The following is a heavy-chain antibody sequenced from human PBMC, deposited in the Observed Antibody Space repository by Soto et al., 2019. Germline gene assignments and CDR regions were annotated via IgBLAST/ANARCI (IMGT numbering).Heavy chain of an antibody. CDR3: VATTMAYYFGMDV. D-gene: IGHD5-12*01. J-gene: IGHJ6*02. CDR2: INHSGTT. Sequence: QVQLQQWGAGLLKPSETLSLTCAVYGGSFSDYFWSWIRQPPGKGLEWIGEINHSGTTNYNPSLKSRVTIPLDTSKNHFSLNRTSVTAADTAVYYSVATTMAYYFGMDVWGQGTTVTVSS. CDR1: GGSFSDYF. V-gene: IGHV4-34*01.